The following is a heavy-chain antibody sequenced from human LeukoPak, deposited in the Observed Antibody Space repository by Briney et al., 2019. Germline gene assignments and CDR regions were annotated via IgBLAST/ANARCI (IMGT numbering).Heavy chain of an antibody. CDR2: INHSGST. V-gene: IGHV4-34*01. J-gene: IGHJ6*03. CDR1: GGSFSGYY. D-gene: IGHD2-2*01. Sequence: NPSETLSLTCAVYGGSFSGYYWSWIRQPPGKGLEWIGEINHSGSTNYNPSLKSRVTISVDTSENQFSLKLSSVTAADTAVYYCAGSYCSSTSCYWEYYYYYMDVWGKGTTVTISS. CDR3: AGSYCSSTSCYWEYYYYYMDV.